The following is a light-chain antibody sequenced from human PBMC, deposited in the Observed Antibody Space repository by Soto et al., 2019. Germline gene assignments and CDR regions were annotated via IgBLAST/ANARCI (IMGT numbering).Light chain of an antibody. CDR3: QQYGNLPLT. CDR2: RVS. Sequence: EIVWTQSPGTLSLSQGERATLTCRASQTITTLAWYQRKPGQAPRLLIYRVSSRATGVPDRFSGSGSGTDYTLTISRLEPEDFAVYYCQQYGNLPLTFGGGTKVDIK. J-gene: IGKJ4*01. V-gene: IGKV3-20*01. CDR1: QTITT.